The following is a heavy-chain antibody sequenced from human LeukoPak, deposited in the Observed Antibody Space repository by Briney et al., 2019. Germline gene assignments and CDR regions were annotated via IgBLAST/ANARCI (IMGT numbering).Heavy chain of an antibody. Sequence: SETLCLTCAVYGGSFSGYYWSWIRQPPGKGLEWIGEINHSGSTNYNPSLKSRVTISVDTSKNQFSLKLSSVTAADTAVYYCARGPGYCSGGSCYPFDYWGQGTLVTVSS. J-gene: IGHJ4*02. CDR3: ARGPGYCSGGSCYPFDY. V-gene: IGHV4-34*01. CDR1: GGSFSGYY. D-gene: IGHD2-15*01. CDR2: INHSGST.